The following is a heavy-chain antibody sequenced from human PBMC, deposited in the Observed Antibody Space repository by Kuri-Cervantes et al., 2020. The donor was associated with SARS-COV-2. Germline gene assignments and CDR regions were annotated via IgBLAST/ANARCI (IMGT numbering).Heavy chain of an antibody. CDR3: VKDLVRGVPAAIL. J-gene: IGHJ4*02. V-gene: IGHV3-64D*08. Sequence: GGSLRLSCSASGFTFSSYAMHWVRQAPGKGLEYVSAISSNGGSTNYADSVKGRFTIPRDNSKNTLYLQMSSLRAEDTAGYYCVKDLVRGVPAAILWGQGTLVTVSS. CDR2: ISSNGGST. D-gene: IGHD2-2*01. CDR1: GFTFSSYA.